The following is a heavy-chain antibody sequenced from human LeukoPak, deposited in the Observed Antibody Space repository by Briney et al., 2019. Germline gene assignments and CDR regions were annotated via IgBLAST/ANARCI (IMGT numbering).Heavy chain of an antibody. CDR3: AKAGIAAAGPLLTYFDY. J-gene: IGHJ4*02. CDR1: GYTFTSYG. Sequence: GASVKVSCKASGYTFTSYGISWVRQAPGQGLEWMGWISAYNGNTNYAQKLQGRVTMTTDTSTSTAYMELRSLRSDDTALYYCAKAGIAAAGPLLTYFDYWGQGTLVTVSS. CDR2: ISAYNGNT. D-gene: IGHD6-13*01. V-gene: IGHV1-18*01.